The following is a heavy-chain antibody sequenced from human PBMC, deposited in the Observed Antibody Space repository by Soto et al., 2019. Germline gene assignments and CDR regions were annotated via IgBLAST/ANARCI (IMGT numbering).Heavy chain of an antibody. Sequence: EVQLLESGGGLVQPGRSLRLSCAASGLTFSSYAMRWVRQAPGKGLEWVSAISGSGGSTYYADSVKGRFTISRDNSKNTLYLQMNSLRAEDTAVYYCAKKGLWFGELSPCYDYWGQGTLVTVSS. D-gene: IGHD3-10*01. V-gene: IGHV3-23*01. J-gene: IGHJ4*02. CDR2: ISGSGGST. CDR3: AKKGLWFGELSPCYDY. CDR1: GLTFSSYA.